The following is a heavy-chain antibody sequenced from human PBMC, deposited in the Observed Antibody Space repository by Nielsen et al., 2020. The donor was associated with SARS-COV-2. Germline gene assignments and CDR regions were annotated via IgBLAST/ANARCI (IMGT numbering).Heavy chain of an antibody. J-gene: IGHJ6*02. CDR1: GGSISSYY. CDR3: ARVSSGWLDYGMDV. Sequence: SETLSLTCTVSGGSISSYYWSWTRQPPGKGLEWSGYIYYSGSTNYNPSLKSRVTISVDTSKNQFSLKLSSVTAADTAVYYCARVSSGWLDYGMDVWGQGTTVTVSS. CDR2: IYYSGST. V-gene: IGHV4-59*13. D-gene: IGHD6-19*01.